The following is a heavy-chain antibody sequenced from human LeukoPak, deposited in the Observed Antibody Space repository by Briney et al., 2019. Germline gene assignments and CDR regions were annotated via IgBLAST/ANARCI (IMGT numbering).Heavy chain of an antibody. Sequence: LETLSLTCAVYGGSFSGYYWSWIRQPPGKGLEWIGEINHSGSTNHNPSLKSRVTISVDTSKNQFSLKLSSVTAADTAVYYCARSPRGGSGSYDYWGQGTLVTVSS. CDR2: INHSGST. V-gene: IGHV4-34*01. CDR3: ARSPRGGSGSYDY. D-gene: IGHD3-10*01. CDR1: GGSFSGYY. J-gene: IGHJ4*02.